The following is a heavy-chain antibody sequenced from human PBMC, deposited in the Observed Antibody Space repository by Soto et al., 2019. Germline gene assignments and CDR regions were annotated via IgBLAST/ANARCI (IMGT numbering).Heavy chain of an antibody. CDR2: ISSSGSTI. J-gene: IGHJ4*02. Sequence: PLGSLRLSCAASGFTFSSYSMNWVRQAPGKGLEWVSYISSSGSTIHYADSVKGRFTISRDNAKNSLYLQMNSLRDDDTAFYYCARVYSELDYWGQGTLVTVSS. CDR1: GFTFSSYS. V-gene: IGHV3-48*02. CDR3: ARVYSELDY. D-gene: IGHD4-4*01.